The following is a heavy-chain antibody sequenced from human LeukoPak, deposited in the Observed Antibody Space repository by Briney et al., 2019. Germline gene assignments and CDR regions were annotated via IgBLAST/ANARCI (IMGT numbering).Heavy chain of an antibody. V-gene: IGHV4-4*07. CDR1: GGSISSYY. Sequence: PSETLSLTCTVSGGSISSYYWSWIRQPAGKGLEWIGRIYTSGSTNYNPSLKSRVTMSVDTSKNQFSLKLSSVTAADTAAYYCARDGRYYDILTGYYFMYYFDYWGQGTLVTVSS. CDR2: IYTSGST. J-gene: IGHJ4*02. CDR3: ARDGRYYDILTGYYFMYYFDY. D-gene: IGHD3-9*01.